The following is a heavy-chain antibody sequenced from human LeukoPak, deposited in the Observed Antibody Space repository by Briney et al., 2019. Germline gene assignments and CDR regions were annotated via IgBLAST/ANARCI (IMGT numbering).Heavy chain of an antibody. V-gene: IGHV3-7*01. CDR2: IKQDGSEK. D-gene: IGHD2-15*01. J-gene: IGHJ4*02. CDR3: AKGVDYCSGGSCPADY. CDR1: GFTFSSYW. Sequence: GGSLRLSCAASGFTFSSYWMSWVRQAPGKGLEWVANIKQDGSEKYYADSVKGRFTISRDNSKNTLFLQMNSLRAEDTAVYYCAKGVDYCSGGSCPADYWGPGTLVTVSS.